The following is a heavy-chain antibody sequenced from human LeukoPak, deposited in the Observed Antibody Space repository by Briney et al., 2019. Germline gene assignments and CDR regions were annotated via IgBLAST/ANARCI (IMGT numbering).Heavy chain of an antibody. V-gene: IGHV4-39*07. CDR3: ARVSSWYGGDYFDY. D-gene: IGHD6-13*01. J-gene: IGHJ4*02. Sequence: SETLSLTCTVSGGSISSNDYYWGWIRQPPGKGLDWIGSINYSGRTFDNPSLKSRVTISVDRSKNQFSLKLSSVTAADTAVYYCARVSSWYGGDYFDYWGQGTLVTVSS. CDR1: GGSISSNDYY. CDR2: INYSGRT.